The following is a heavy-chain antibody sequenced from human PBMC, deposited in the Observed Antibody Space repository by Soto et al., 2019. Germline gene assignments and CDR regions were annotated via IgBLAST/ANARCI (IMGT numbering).Heavy chain of an antibody. J-gene: IGHJ4*02. CDR2: ISGGGGST. V-gene: IGHV3-23*01. CDR3: AKTDSAFYYFDY. Sequence: EVQLLESAGGWVQPGGSLRLSCAASGFTFSSYAMSWVRQAPGKGLEWVSRISGGGGSTYYADSVKGRFTISRDNSKNTLYLQMNSLRAEDTAVYYCAKTDSAFYYFDYWGQGTLVTVSS. D-gene: IGHD3-10*01. CDR1: GFTFSSYA.